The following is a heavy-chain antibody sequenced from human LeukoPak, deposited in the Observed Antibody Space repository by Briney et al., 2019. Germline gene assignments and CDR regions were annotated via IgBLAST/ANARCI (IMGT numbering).Heavy chain of an antibody. D-gene: IGHD6-19*01. CDR2: IRNDGTNQ. Sequence: AGGSLRLSCAASGFTFSNYGMHWVRQAPGKGLEWVAFIRNDGTNQYYADSVKGRFTISRDNSKNTLYLQMNSLRAEDTAVYYCAKDSSGWTYYFDYWGHGTLVTVSS. CDR3: AKDSSGWTYYFDY. V-gene: IGHV3-30*02. CDR1: GFTFSNYG. J-gene: IGHJ4*01.